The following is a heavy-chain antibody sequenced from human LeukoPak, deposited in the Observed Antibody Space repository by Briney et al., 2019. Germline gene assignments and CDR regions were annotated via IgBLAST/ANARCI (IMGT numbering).Heavy chain of an antibody. D-gene: IGHD3-22*01. Sequence: GGSLRLSCAASGFAFSSYAMSWVRQAPGKGLEWVSAISGSGGSTCYADSVKGRFTISRDNSKNTLYLQMNSLRAEDTAVYYCAKDMIVVVITFGFDYWGQGTLVTVSS. J-gene: IGHJ4*02. CDR3: AKDMIVVVITFGFDY. V-gene: IGHV3-23*01. CDR1: GFAFSSYA. CDR2: ISGSGGST.